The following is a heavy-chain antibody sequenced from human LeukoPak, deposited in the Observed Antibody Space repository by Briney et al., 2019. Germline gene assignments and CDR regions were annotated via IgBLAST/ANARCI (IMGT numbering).Heavy chain of an antibody. CDR3: ARGYYAGRGHHFEY. D-gene: IGHD3-22*01. CDR1: RFTFSGYG. J-gene: IGHJ4*02. CDR2: IWSDGSNK. V-gene: IGHV3-33*01. Sequence: GGSLRLSCATSRFTFSGYGMHWVRQAPGKGLEWVTVIWSDGSNKYYADSVKGRFTISRDNSKNTLYLQMNSLRAEDTAVYYCARGYYAGRGHHFEYWGQGTLVTVSS.